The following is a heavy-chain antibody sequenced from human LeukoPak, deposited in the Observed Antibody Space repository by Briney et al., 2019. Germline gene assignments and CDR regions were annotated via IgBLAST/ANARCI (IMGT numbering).Heavy chain of an antibody. CDR2: IYYSGST. D-gene: IGHD3-22*01. V-gene: IGHV4-59*01. J-gene: IGHJ6*03. CDR3: ARVGGYYDSCGYYYYDYYYYYMDV. CDR1: GGSISSYY. Sequence: SETLSLTCTVSGGSISSYYWSWIRQPPGKGLEWIGYIYYSGSTNYNPSLKSRVTISVDTSKNQFSLKLSSVTAADTAVYYCARVGGYYDSCGYYYYDYYYYYMDVWGKGTTVTVSS.